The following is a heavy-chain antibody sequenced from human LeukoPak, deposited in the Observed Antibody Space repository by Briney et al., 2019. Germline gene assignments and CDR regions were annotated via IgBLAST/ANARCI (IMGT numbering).Heavy chain of an antibody. V-gene: IGHV4-4*07. CDR2: IYTSGST. D-gene: IGHD2-2*01. J-gene: IGHJ3*02. CDR1: GGSISSYY. CDR3: ARGGIVVVPAAEPPDDAFDI. Sequence: SETLSLTCTVPGGSISSYYWSWIRQPAGKGLEWIGRIYTSGSTNYNPSLKSRVTMSVDTSKNQFSLKLSSVAAADTAVYYCARGGIVVVPAAEPPDDAFDIWGQGTMVTVSS.